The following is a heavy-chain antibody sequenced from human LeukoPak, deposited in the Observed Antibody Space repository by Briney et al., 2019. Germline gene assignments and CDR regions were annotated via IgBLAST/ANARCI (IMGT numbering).Heavy chain of an antibody. Sequence: PGGSLRLSCAASGFTFSNYAMHWVRQAPGKGLEWVSVIYSDSNSTYYADSVKGRFTVSRDNSRNTVYLQMNSLRAEDTAFYYCARDLNLHYWGQGTLVTVSS. CDR3: ARDLNLHY. J-gene: IGHJ4*02. V-gene: IGHV3-NL1*01. CDR1: GFTFSNYA. CDR2: IYSDSNST.